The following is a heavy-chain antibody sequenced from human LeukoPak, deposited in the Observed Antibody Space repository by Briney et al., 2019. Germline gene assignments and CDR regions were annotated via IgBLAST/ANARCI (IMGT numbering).Heavy chain of an antibody. V-gene: IGHV1-46*01. CDR1: GYTFTSYY. J-gene: IGHJ4*02. D-gene: IGHD1-26*01. Sequence: ASVKVSCKASGYTFTSYYMHWVRQAPGQGLEWMGIINPSGGSTSYAQKFQGRVTMTRDTSTSTVYMELSSLRSEDTAVYYCARGRGELSGSYEGEDYWGQGTLVIVSS. CDR3: ARGRGELSGSYEGEDY. CDR2: INPSGGST.